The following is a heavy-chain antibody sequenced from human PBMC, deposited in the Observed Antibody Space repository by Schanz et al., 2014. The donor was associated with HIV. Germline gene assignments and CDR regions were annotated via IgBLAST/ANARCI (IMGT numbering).Heavy chain of an antibody. D-gene: IGHD2-15*01. V-gene: IGHV3-23*01. Sequence: EVQVLESGGDLVQPGGSLRLSCTTSGFTFSDYAMSWIRQAPGKGLEWVSVISGSGGSTYYADSVKGRFTISRDNSENTLYLQMNSLRVEDTAVYYCARDMCTAGSCYYFDHWGQGTLVTVSS. CDR2: ISGSGGST. CDR1: GFTFSDYA. J-gene: IGHJ4*02. CDR3: ARDMCTAGSCYYFDH.